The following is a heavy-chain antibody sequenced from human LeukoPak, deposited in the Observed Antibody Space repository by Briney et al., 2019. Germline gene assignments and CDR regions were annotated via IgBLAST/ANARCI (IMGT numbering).Heavy chain of an antibody. D-gene: IGHD6-19*01. CDR2: IGTAGET. V-gene: IGHV3-13*01. CDR3: AREDYSSGRAPAFDI. J-gene: IGHJ3*02. Sequence: PGGSLRLSCVASGFTFSSSVMHWVRQPTGKGLEWVSGIGTAGETHYLGSVKGRFTISRDTATNSLYLQMNSLTAGDTAMYYCAREDYSSGRAPAFDIWGQGTTVTVSS. CDR1: GFTFSSSV.